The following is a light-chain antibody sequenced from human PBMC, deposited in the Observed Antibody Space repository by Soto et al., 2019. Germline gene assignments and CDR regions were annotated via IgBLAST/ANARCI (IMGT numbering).Light chain of an antibody. V-gene: IGKV3-20*01. CDR3: QQYGDSPLT. Sequence: EIVLTQSPGTLSLSPGERATLSCRASQSVSRSTSLAWYQEKTGQAPRLLIYGASSRAVGVPDRFSGSGSGTDFTLTISRLEPEDFAVYYCQQYGDSPLTFGGGTKGE. CDR1: QSVSRSTS. J-gene: IGKJ4*01. CDR2: GAS.